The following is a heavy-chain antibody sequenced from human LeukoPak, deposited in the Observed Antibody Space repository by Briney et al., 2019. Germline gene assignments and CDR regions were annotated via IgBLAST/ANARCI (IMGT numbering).Heavy chain of an antibody. D-gene: IGHD3-10*01. J-gene: IGHJ4*02. Sequence: PSETLSLTCAVYGGSFSGYYWSWIRQPPGKGLEWIGEINHSGSTDYNPSLKSRVTISVDTSKNQFSLKLSSVTAADTAVYYCARGRALWFGDYWGQGTLVTVSS. CDR1: GGSFSGYY. CDR3: ARGRALWFGDY. V-gene: IGHV4-34*01. CDR2: INHSGST.